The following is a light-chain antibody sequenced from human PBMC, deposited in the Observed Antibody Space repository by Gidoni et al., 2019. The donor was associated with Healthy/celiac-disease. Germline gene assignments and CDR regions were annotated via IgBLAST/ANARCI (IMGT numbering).Light chain of an antibody. CDR2: DAS. CDR3: QQRSNWPT. V-gene: IGKV3-11*01. J-gene: IGKJ1*01. Sequence: PGERATLSCRASQSVSSYLAWYQQKHGQAPRLLIYDASNRAPGIPARFSCSGSGTDFTRTISSLAPEDFAVYYCQQRSNWPTFGQGTKVEIK. CDR1: QSVSSY.